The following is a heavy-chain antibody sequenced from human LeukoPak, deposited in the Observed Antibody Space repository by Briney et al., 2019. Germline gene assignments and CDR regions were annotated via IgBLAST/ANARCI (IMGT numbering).Heavy chain of an antibody. V-gene: IGHV3-74*01. J-gene: IGHJ3*02. Sequence: PGGSLRLSCAASGFTFSSYWMHWVRQVPGKGLVWVSRIGTDGSSTTYADYVKGRFTIPRDNAKNTLYLQMNSLRAEDTAVYYCARDKYGGNSNAFDIWGQGTLVTVSS. CDR1: GFTFSSYW. CDR3: ARDKYGGNSNAFDI. CDR2: IGTDGSST. D-gene: IGHD4-23*01.